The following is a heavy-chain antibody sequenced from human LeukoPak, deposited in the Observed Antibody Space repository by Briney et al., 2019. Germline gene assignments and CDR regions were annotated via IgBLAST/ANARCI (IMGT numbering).Heavy chain of an antibody. Sequence: GGSLRLSCAASGFTVSSNYMSWVRQAPGKGLEWVSVIYSGGSTYYADSVKGRFTISRDNSMNTLYLQMNSLRAEDTAVYYCARESSIRYFFDYWGQGTLVTVSS. CDR1: GFTVSSNY. D-gene: IGHD1-14*01. CDR2: IYSGGST. CDR3: ARESSIRYFFDY. V-gene: IGHV3-53*01. J-gene: IGHJ4*02.